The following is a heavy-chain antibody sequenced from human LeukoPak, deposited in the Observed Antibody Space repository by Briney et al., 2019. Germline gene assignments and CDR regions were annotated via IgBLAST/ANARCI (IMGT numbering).Heavy chain of an antibody. V-gene: IGHV1-46*01. CDR2: INPSGTGT. CDR3: ARGAAAALLPYYYYFMDV. D-gene: IGHD6-13*01. J-gene: IGHJ6*03. CDR1: GYTITNNW. Sequence: ASVKVSCKASGYTITNNWMHWVRQAPGQGLEWMGVINPSGTGTSYGQKFQGRITMSRDTSTSTVYMELSRLKSDDTALYYCARGAAAALLPYYYYFMDVWGKGTTVTVSS.